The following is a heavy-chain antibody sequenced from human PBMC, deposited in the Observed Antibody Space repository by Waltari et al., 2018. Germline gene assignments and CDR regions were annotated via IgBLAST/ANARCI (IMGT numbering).Heavy chain of an antibody. D-gene: IGHD4-17*01. V-gene: IGHV3-23*01. CDR2: ISGSGGST. Sequence: EVQLLESGGGLVQPGGSLRLSCAASGFTFSSYAMSWVRQAPGKGLEWVSAISGSGGSTYYADSGKGRFTISRDNSKNTLYLQMNSLRAEDTAVYYCAKDHVGDYARDYYYGMDVWGQGTTVTVSS. CDR1: GFTFSSYA. J-gene: IGHJ6*02. CDR3: AKDHVGDYARDYYYGMDV.